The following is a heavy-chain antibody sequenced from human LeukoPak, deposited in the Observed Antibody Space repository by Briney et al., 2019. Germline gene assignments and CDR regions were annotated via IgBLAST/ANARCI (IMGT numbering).Heavy chain of an antibody. V-gene: IGHV1-2*02. CDR2: INPNSGGT. Sequence: ASVKVSCKASGYTFTGYYMHWVRQAPGQGHEWIGWINPNSGGTNYAQKFQGRVTMTRDTSISTAYMELSRLRSDDTAVYYCARGNYYDSSGYYPEAFDIWGQGTMVTVSS. J-gene: IGHJ3*02. CDR3: ARGNYYDSSGYYPEAFDI. D-gene: IGHD3-22*01. CDR1: GYTFTGYY.